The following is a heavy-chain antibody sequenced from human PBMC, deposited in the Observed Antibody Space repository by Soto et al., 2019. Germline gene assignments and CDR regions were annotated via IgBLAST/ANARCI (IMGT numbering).Heavy chain of an antibody. CDR1: GVSISSYY. CDR3: ATRITVFGLLIPPFDP. Sequence: SATLALTCTFSGVSISSYYWNWIRQPPGEGLEWIGEINHTGGTHYNPSLKSRVTMSVDTSKNQFSLRLSSVTAADTAIYYCATRITVFGLLIPPFDPWGQGTQVTVSS. V-gene: IGHV4-34*01. D-gene: IGHD3-3*01. CDR2: INHTGGT. J-gene: IGHJ5*02.